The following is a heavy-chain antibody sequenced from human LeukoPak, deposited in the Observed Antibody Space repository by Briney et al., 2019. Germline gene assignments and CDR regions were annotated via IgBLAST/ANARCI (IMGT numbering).Heavy chain of an antibody. D-gene: IGHD4-11*01. Sequence: LTGGSLRLSCVASGPNFDDSATHWVRQAPGKGLEWVSLISADGGSTFSADSVKGRFTISRDNSKNSLYLQMDSLRTEDTALYYCAKDYNYDYSNSYFDYWGQGTLVTVSS. V-gene: IGHV3-43*02. CDR2: ISADGGST. CDR1: GPNFDDSA. J-gene: IGHJ4*02. CDR3: AKDYNYDYSNSYFDY.